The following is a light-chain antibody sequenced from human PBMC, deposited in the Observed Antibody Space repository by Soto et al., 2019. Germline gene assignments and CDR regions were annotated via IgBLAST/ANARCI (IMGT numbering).Light chain of an antibody. CDR3: QPYGSLPPT. V-gene: IGKV3-20*01. CDR2: GAS. J-gene: IGKJ1*01. CDR1: QSGRSSY. Sequence: EIVLTQSPGTLSFSPGERATLSCRASQSGRSSYLAWYQQKPRQAPRLLIYGASSRATGMPDRFSGSGSGTDITLTISRLEHEDCAVYDCQPYGSLPPTFGQGTKDEIK.